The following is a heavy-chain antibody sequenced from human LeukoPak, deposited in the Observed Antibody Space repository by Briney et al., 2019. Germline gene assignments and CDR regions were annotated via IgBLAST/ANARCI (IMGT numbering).Heavy chain of an antibody. CDR1: GFTFSSYG. V-gene: IGHV3-30*18. CDR2: ISYDGSNK. D-gene: IGHD3-22*01. CDR3: AKEGVYDSSAYYFDY. Sequence: GGSLGLSCAASGFTFSSYGMHWVRQAPGKGLEWVAVISYDGSNKYYADSVKGRFTISRDNSKNTLYLQMNSLRAEDTAVYYCAKEGVYDSSAYYFDYWGQGTLVTVSS. J-gene: IGHJ4*02.